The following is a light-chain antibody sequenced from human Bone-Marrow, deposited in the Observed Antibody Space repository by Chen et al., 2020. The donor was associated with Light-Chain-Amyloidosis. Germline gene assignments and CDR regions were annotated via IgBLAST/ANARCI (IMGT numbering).Light chain of an antibody. V-gene: IGKV1-39*01. CDR3: QQSYSAWT. J-gene: IGKJ1*01. Sequence: DIQMTQSPSPLSATLGDRVTITCRASEDIRVYLKWYQQKPGKAPKLLIYFVSNLEAWVPSRFSGSGSGTDFTLTISSLQPEDSATYYCQQSYSAWTFCQGTKVDIK. CDR2: FVS. CDR1: EDIRVY.